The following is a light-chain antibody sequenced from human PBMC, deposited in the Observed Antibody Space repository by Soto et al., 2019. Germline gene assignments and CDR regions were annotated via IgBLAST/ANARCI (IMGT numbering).Light chain of an antibody. CDR1: SSDIGPYNY. J-gene: IGLJ1*01. CDR3: SSYSSSATPYV. V-gene: IGLV2-14*01. CDR2: EVT. Sequence: HSVLTQPASVSGSPGQSITISCIGTSSDIGPYNYVSWYQQHPDKAPKLILYEVTNRPSGASDRFSGSKSGNAAFLTISGLQAEDEADYYCSSYSSSATPYVFGTGTKVTVL.